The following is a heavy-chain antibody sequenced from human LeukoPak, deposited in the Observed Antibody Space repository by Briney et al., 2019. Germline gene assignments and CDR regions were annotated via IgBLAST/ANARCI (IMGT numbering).Heavy chain of an antibody. CDR3: ARSAPATQFDY. V-gene: IGHV3-72*01. J-gene: IGHJ4*02. CDR1: GFTFSDHY. D-gene: IGHD4/OR15-4a*01. Sequence: GGSLRLSCAASGFTFSDHYMGWVRQAPGEGLEWVGRTRNKAHSYSTEYAASVKGRFTISRDESKNSLFLQMNSLKTEDTAVYYCARSAPATQFDYWGQGTLVTVSS. CDR2: TRNKAHSYST.